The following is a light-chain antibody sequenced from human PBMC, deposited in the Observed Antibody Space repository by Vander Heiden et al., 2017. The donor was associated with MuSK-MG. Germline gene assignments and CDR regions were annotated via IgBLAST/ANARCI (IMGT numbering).Light chain of an antibody. CDR2: QDS. V-gene: IGLV3-1*01. CDR1: KLGDKY. CDR3: QEWDSSTAVV. J-gene: IGLJ2*01. Sequence: SYELTQPPSVSVSPGQTASITCSGDKLGDKYACCYQQKPGQSPVLVIYQDSKRPSGIPERFSGSNSGNNATLTISGTQAMNEADDYCQEWDSSTAVVFGGGTKLTVL.